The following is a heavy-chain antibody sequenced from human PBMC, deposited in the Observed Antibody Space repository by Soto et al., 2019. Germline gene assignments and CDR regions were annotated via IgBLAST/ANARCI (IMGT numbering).Heavy chain of an antibody. D-gene: IGHD1-26*01. CDR2: IYYSGST. V-gene: IGHV4-39*01. J-gene: IGHJ4*02. CDR1: GGSISSSSYY. Sequence: SSETLSLTCTVSGGSISSSSYYWGWIRQPPGKGLEWIGSIYYSGSTYYNPSLKSRVTISVDTSKNQFSLKLSSVTAADTAVYYCARHSGKYYFDYWGQGTLVTVSS. CDR3: ARHSGKYYFDY.